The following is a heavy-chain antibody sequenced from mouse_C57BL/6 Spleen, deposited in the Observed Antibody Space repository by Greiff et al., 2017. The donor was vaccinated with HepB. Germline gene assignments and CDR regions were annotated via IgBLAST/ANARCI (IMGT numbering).Heavy chain of an antibody. V-gene: IGHV1-52*01. Sequence: QVQLQQPGAELVRPGSSVKLSCKASGYTFTSYWMHWVKQRPIQGLEWIGNIDPSDSETHYNQKFKDKATLTVDKSSSTAYMQLSSLTSEDSAVYYCARGRYGNDEAWFAYWGQGTLVTVSA. CDR1: GYTFTSYW. CDR2: IDPSDSET. J-gene: IGHJ3*01. CDR3: ARGRYGNDEAWFAY. D-gene: IGHD2-2*01.